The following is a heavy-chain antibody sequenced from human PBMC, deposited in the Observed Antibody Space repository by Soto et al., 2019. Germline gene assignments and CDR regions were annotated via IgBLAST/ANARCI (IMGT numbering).Heavy chain of an antibody. D-gene: IGHD2-15*01. V-gene: IGHV3-15*01. J-gene: IGHJ5*02. CDR3: TTDLWRIAVVVGSTGYFNP. Sequence: PGGSLRLSCEASGFTFSDAWMSWVRQAPGKWLDWVCRIKSKSDGWTTEYAAPVIGRFTISRDDSKNTLYLQMNSMKTEDTAVYYCTTDLWRIAVVVGSTGYFNPWGQGTPVTVSS. CDR2: IKSKSDGWTT. CDR1: GFTFSDAW.